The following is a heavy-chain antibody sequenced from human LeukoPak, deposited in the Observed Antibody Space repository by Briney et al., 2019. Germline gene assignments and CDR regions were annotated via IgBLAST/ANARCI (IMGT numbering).Heavy chain of an antibody. D-gene: IGHD3-22*01. V-gene: IGHV1-2*02. J-gene: IGHJ4*02. CDR3: ARRGDYYDSSGYEGFEY. CDR1: GYTFTGYY. CDR2: INPNSGGT. Sequence: ASVKVSFKASGYTFTGYYMHWVRQAPGQGLEWMGWINPNSGGTNFPQKFQGRVTMTRDTSISTAYMELSRLRSDDTAVYYCARRGDYYDSSGYEGFEYWGQGTLVTVSS.